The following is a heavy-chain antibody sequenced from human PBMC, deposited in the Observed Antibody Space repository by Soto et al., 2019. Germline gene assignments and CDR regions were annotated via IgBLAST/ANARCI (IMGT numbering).Heavy chain of an antibody. V-gene: IGHV3-30*18. CDR3: AKDLRYTSYYYYGMDV. CDR2: ISYDGSNK. D-gene: IGHD1-1*01. Sequence: QVQLVESGGGVVQPGRSLRLSCAASGFTFSSYGMHWVRQAPGKGLEWVAVISYDGSNKYYADSVKGRFTISRDNSKNTLYLQMNSLRAEDTAVYYCAKDLRYTSYYYYGMDVWGQGTTVTVSS. J-gene: IGHJ6*02. CDR1: GFTFSSYG.